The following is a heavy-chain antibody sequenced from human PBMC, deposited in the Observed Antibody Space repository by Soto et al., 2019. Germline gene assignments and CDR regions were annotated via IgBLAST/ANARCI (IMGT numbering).Heavy chain of an antibody. CDR1: GYTFIRYG. D-gene: IGHD3-16*01. J-gene: IGHJ6*02. Sequence: QVQLVQSASEVMKPGASVKVSCKASGYTFIRYGITWVRQAPGQRLEWMGWISPYNDQTIYAQKLQGRVTMTETSSTKTHNMQLKGLKTDDTALCYCARGCYNERVWGKLSHYGLGVWGQGTSVTVSS. V-gene: IGHV1-18*01. CDR2: ISPYNDQT. CDR3: ARGCYNERVWGKLSHYGLGV.